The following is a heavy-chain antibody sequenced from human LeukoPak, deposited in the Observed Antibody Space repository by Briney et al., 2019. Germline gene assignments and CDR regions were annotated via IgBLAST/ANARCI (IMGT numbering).Heavy chain of an antibody. CDR1: GGTFSSYA. J-gene: IGHJ3*02. V-gene: IGHV1-69*13. D-gene: IGHD2-15*01. CDR3: ARAPVVVVVTLKGLLWGAFDI. CDR2: IIPIFGTA. Sequence: GASVKVSCKASGGTFSSYAISWVRQAPGQGLEWMGGIIPIFGTANYAQKFQGRVTITADESTSTAYMELSRLRSGDTAVYYCARAPVVVVVTLKGLLWGAFDIWGQGTMVTVSS.